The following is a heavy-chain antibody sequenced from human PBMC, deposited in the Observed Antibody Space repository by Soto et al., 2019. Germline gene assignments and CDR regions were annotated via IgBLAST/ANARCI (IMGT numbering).Heavy chain of an antibody. CDR1: GYTLTRYC. V-gene: IGHV1-46*01. J-gene: IGHJ5*02. Sequence: QVQLVQSGAEVKKPGASVKVSCKASGYTLTRYCIHWVRQAPGQGLEWMGIINPNSGSTSYAHKLQDRVTMTRDTATSTVYMELSSLRSEDTAVYYCARDIVVAPTARGWFDPWGQGTLVTVSS. D-gene: IGHD2-2*01. CDR3: ARDIVVAPTARGWFDP. CDR2: INPNSGST.